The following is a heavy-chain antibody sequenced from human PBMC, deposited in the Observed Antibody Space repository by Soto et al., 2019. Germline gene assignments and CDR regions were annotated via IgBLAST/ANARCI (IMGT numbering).Heavy chain of an antibody. CDR2: ISSSGSTI. Sequence: RVSLGLSFAASGFTFSDYYMSWIRQAPGKGLEWVSYISSSGSTIYYADSVKGRFTISRDNAKNSLYLQMNSLRAEDTAVYYCARWVGGYDSSYYYYYMDVWGKGTTVTVSS. CDR1: GFTFSDYY. J-gene: IGHJ6*03. D-gene: IGHD5-12*01. CDR3: ARWVGGYDSSYYYYYMDV. V-gene: IGHV3-11*01.